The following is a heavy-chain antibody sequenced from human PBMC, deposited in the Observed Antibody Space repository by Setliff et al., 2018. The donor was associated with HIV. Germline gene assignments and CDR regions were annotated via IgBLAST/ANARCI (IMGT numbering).Heavy chain of an antibody. Sequence: PVGSLRLSCEASGFTFNNHAMTWVRQAPGKGLEWVSAIGRTPGTIYYADSVKGRFAISRDNSMNTLSLQMNSLRAEDTAVYYCGIRISISVIWTFDYWGQGMLVTSPQ. CDR3: GIRISISVIWTFDY. CDR1: GFTFNNHA. J-gene: IGHJ4*02. CDR2: IGRTPGTI. D-gene: IGHD3-3*01. V-gene: IGHV3-23*01.